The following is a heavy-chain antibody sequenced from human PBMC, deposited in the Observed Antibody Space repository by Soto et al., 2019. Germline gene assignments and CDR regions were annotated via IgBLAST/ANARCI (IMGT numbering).Heavy chain of an antibody. CDR1: GVTVWRLE. D-gene: IGHD4-4*01. Sequence: HAGSLEFSSAASGVTVWRLELDGVRQAPGKGLEWISYISSSGSTAYYASSVEGRFTISRDNSKNTLLLQMNSLGAEDTAVYYCAKDSNKYSSSLRGRYFDYWGQRIGVTVSS. CDR3: AKDSNKYSSSLRGRYFDY. CDR2: ISSSGSTA. J-gene: IGHJ4*02. V-gene: IGHV3-48*03.